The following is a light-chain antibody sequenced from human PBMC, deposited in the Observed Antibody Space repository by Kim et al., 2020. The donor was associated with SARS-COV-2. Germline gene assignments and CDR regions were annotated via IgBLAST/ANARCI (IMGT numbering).Light chain of an antibody. CDR1: SSDVGGYNY. V-gene: IGLV2-8*01. CDR3: RSYTTSNTEV. J-gene: IGLJ1*01. Sequence: QSALTQPPSASGSPGQSVTISCTGTSSDVGGYNYVSWYQHHPGKAPKLMIYEVSKRSSGVPDRSSGSKSGNTASLTVAGLQADDEADYYGRSYTTSNTEVFGTGTKVTVL. CDR2: EVS.